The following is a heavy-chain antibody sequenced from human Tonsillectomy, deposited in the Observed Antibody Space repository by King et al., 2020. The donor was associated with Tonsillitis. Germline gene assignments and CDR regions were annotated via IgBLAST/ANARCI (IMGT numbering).Heavy chain of an antibody. CDR1: GFTSSSYA. CDR3: AKRGIEPYGRGFAAV. D-gene: IGHD6-13*01. V-gene: IGHV3-23*04. J-gene: IGHJ4*02. CDR2: ISDNGAGT. Sequence: VQLVESGGGLVQPGGSLRLTCATSGFTSSSYAMSWVRQAPGKGLEWVSGISDNGAGTHYADSVKGRFTISRDNSKNRLYLQMNSLRAEDTDIYYCAKRGIEPYGRGFAAVWGQGNLVSVSS.